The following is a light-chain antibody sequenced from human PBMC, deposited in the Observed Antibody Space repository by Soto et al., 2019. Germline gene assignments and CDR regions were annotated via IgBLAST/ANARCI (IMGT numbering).Light chain of an antibody. CDR1: HDITSY. CDR3: QKCDYLPI. Sequence: DIQMTQSPSSLSASVGDRVTITCQASHDITSYLNWYQHKPGKAPKHLIYDASILEAGVPSRFSGSGSGTDFTFTISSLQPEDVATYYCQKCDYLPIFGHGTTVDFK. J-gene: IGKJ3*01. V-gene: IGKV1-33*01. CDR2: DAS.